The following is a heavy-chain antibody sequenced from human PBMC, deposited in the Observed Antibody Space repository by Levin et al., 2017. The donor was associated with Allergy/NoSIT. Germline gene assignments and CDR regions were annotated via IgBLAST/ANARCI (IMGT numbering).Heavy chain of an antibody. CDR3: ARDNIGLPDAFDI. V-gene: IGHV3-9*01. CDR2: ISWNSGSI. Sequence: LSLTCAASGFTFDGYAMHWVRQAPGKGLEWVSGISWNSGSIGYADSVKGRFTISRDNAKNSLYLQMNSLRTEDTALYYCARDNIGLPDAFDIWGQGTMVIVSS. J-gene: IGHJ3*02. D-gene: IGHD3-10*01. CDR1: GFTFDGYA.